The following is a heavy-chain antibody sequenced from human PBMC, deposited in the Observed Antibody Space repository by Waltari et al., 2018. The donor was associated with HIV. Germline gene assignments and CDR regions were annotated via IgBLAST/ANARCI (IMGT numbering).Heavy chain of an antibody. J-gene: IGHJ5*02. CDR3: ARVFRGTVNYFDSRLGH. Sequence: QVLQVKTGVEVKNLGAAVKVGCKASGYTISDYYMHWVRQAPGQGLEWMGWINPNSGGTRYAEKFQGRVIMTRETYISTAYMELSRLRFDDTAEYYCARVFRGTVNYFDSRLGHWGQGTLVTVSS. D-gene: IGHD3-22*01. CDR2: INPNSGGT. CDR1: GYTISDYY. V-gene: IGHV1-2*02.